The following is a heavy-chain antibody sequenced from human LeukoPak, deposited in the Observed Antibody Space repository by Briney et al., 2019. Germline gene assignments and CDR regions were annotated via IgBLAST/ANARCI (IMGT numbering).Heavy chain of an antibody. Sequence: GSVKVSCKASGYTFTGYYMHWVRQAPGQGLEWMGWINPNSGGTNYAQKFQGRVTMTRDTSISTAYMELSRLRSDDTAVYYCARDRYWSYVSDAFDIWGQGTMVTVSS. D-gene: IGHD1-7*01. CDR2: INPNSGGT. V-gene: IGHV1-2*02. CDR3: ARDRYWSYVSDAFDI. J-gene: IGHJ3*02. CDR1: GYTFTGYY.